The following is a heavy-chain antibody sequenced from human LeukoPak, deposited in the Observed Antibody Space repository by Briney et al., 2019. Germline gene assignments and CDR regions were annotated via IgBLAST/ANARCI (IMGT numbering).Heavy chain of an antibody. V-gene: IGHV4-34*01. CDR2: INHSGST. CDR3: ARGAVGLQKTRIAAAGSQRRYFDY. J-gene: IGHJ4*02. Sequence: KASETLSLTCTVSGGSISSYYWSWIRQPPGKGLEWIGEINHSGSTNYNPSLKSRVTISVDTSKNQFSLKLSSVTAADTAVYYCARGAVGLQKTRIAAAGSQRRYFDYWGQGTLVTVSS. CDR1: GGSISSYY. D-gene: IGHD6-13*01.